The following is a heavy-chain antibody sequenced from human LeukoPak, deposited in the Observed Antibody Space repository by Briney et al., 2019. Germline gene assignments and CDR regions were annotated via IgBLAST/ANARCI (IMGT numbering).Heavy chain of an antibody. CDR1: GGSISSYY. J-gene: IGHJ4*02. CDR3: ARDSSGDDFWSGYYSLSEDYFDY. CDR2: IYTSGST. D-gene: IGHD3-3*01. Sequence: SETLSLTCTVSGGSISSYYWSWIRQPAGKGLEWIGRIYTSGSTNYNPSLKSRVTMSVDTSRNQFSLKLSSVTAADTAVYYCARDSSGDDFWSGYYSLSEDYFDYWGQGTLVTVSS. V-gene: IGHV4-4*07.